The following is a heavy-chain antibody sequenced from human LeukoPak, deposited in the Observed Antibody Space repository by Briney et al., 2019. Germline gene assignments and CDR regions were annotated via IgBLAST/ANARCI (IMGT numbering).Heavy chain of an antibody. V-gene: IGHV4-38-2*01. CDR1: GYSISGGYY. Sequence: SETLSLTCAVSGYSISGGYYWGWFRQPPGKGREWFGSIYHSGGTYYNPSLKSRVTISVDTSKNQFSLKLSSVTAADTAVYFCARVVGYCGGGSCYPSNWGQGTLVTVSS. J-gene: IGHJ4*02. CDR3: ARVVGYCGGGSCYPSN. CDR2: IYHSGGT. D-gene: IGHD2-15*01.